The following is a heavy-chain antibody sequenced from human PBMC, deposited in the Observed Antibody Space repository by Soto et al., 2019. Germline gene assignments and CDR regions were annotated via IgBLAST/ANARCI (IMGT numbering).Heavy chain of an antibody. CDR2: INPGNGNT. CDR1: GYTFTSYG. V-gene: IGHV1-3*01. J-gene: IGHJ2*01. CDR3: ARDYGDYVRYFDL. Sequence: ASVKVSCKASGYTFTSYGINWVRQAPGRGLEWMGWINPGNGNTKYSQQFQGRVIIDRDTSASTAYMELSSLRPEDTAVYYCARDYGDYVRYFDLWGRGTLVTVSS. D-gene: IGHD4-17*01.